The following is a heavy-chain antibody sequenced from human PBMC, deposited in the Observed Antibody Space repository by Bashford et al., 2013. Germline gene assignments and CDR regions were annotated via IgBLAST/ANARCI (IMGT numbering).Heavy chain of an antibody. CDR3: ARAPLYFDSGAYFHGWHFDS. D-gene: IGHD3-22*01. Sequence: SETLSLTCAVSGASISSTNWWTWVRQPPGRGWSGLGRIYHSGTTNYAPSLKSRVTTSVDKSKNQFSLKLHSVTAADTAVYFCARAPLYFDSGAYFHGWHFDSWGQGTLVTVSS. CDR1: GASISSTNW. CDR2: IYHSGTT. J-gene: IGHJ4*02. V-gene: IGHV4-4*02.